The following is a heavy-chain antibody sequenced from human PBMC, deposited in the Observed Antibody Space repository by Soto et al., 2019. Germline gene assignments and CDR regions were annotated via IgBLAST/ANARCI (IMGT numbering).Heavy chain of an antibody. V-gene: IGHV3-11*01. D-gene: IGHD2-21*02. J-gene: IGHJ4*02. CDR3: ATLTAPSDH. CDR1: GLTLSDRY. CDR2: LGSDGSTT. Sequence: QVQLVESGGGLVKPGGSLRLSCAASGLTLSDRYMNWIRQTPGKGLEWVSYLGSDGSTTFYADSVKGRFTISRDNAKNSLDLQMNSLRAEDTAVYYCATLTAPSDHWGQGTLVTVSS.